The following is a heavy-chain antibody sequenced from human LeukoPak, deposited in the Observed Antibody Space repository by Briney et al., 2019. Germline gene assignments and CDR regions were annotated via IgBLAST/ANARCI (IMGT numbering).Heavy chain of an antibody. J-gene: IGHJ4*02. CDR2: IYHSGST. Sequence: PSETLSLTCTVSGYSISSGYCCGWIRQPPGKGLEWIGSIYHSGSTYYNPSLKSRVTISVDTSKNQFSLKLSSVTAADTAVYYCATPRGYSYGYVPYYFDYWGQGTLVTVSS. D-gene: IGHD5-18*01. V-gene: IGHV4-38-2*02. CDR3: ATPRGYSYGYVPYYFDY. CDR1: GYSISSGYC.